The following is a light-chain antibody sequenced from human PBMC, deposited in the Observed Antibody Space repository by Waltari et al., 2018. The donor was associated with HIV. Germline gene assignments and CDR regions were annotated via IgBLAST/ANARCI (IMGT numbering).Light chain of an antibody. CDR3: SSYKDANDVV. CDR1: SSDVGGFDS. J-gene: IGLJ2*01. V-gene: IGLV2-8*01. Sequence: QSALTQPPSASGSPGQSVTISCPGTSSDVGGFDSVSWSHQQPPKAPKLILYEVNRRPAGVPDRFSGSKSGNTASLTVSGLQPEDEGDYYCSSYKDANDVVFGGGTKLTVL. CDR2: EVN.